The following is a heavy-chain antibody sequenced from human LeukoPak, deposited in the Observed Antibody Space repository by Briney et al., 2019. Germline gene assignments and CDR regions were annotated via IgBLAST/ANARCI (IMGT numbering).Heavy chain of an antibody. D-gene: IGHD6-13*01. CDR1: GRSISSYY. CDR2: IYYSGST. CDR3: ARTYGSSGLGYFDL. J-gene: IGHJ2*01. V-gene: IGHV4-59*01. Sequence: PSVTLSLTCTVSGRSISSYYWSWIRQPPGKGLEWIGYIYYSGSTNYSPSLKSRFTISVDTSKNQFSLKLSSVTAADTAVYYCARTYGSSGLGYFDLWGRGTLVTVSS.